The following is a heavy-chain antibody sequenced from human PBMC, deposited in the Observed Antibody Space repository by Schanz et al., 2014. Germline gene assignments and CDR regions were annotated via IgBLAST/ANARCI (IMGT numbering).Heavy chain of an antibody. J-gene: IGHJ6*02. CDR1: GFTISSYS. Sequence: EVQLVESGGGLVQPGRSLRLSCTASGFTISSYSMNWVRQAPGKGLEWVSSISSSGSYIYYADSVKGRFTISRDNSENTLYLQMNSLSADDTAVFYCAKGMGYCSGGTCYDYYYYGLDVWGQGTTVTVSS. V-gene: IGHV3-21*04. CDR2: ISSSGSYI. D-gene: IGHD2-15*01. CDR3: AKGMGYCSGGTCYDYYYYGLDV.